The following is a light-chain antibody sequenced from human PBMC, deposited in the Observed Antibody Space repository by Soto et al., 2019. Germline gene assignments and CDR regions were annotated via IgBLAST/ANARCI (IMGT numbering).Light chain of an antibody. CDR2: DAS. Sequence: DIRMTQSPSTLSASVGDRVTITCRASQSISNWLAWYQQKPGKAPKLLIYDASSLESGVPSRFSGSASVTEFTLTISSLQPDDFATYYCQHYETYPITFGQGTRLEI. CDR3: QHYETYPIT. CDR1: QSISNW. V-gene: IGKV1-5*01. J-gene: IGKJ5*01.